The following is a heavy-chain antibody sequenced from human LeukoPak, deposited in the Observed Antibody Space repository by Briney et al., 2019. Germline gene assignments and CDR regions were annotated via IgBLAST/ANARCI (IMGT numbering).Heavy chain of an antibody. CDR2: IYHSGST. D-gene: IGHD6-13*01. CDR1: GDSISSYY. Sequence: SETLSLTCTVPGDSISSYYWSWIRQPPGGGLEWVGYIYHSGSTNYNPSLKSRVTISVDTSKNQFSLKLISVTAADTAVYYCARALRQQLVTGWLDPWGQGTLVTVSS. CDR3: ARALRQQLVTGWLDP. J-gene: IGHJ5*02. V-gene: IGHV4-59*01.